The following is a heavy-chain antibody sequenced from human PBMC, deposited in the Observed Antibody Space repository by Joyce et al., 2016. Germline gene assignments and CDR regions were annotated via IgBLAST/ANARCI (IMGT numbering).Heavy chain of an antibody. CDR2: ISNDGTKI. Sequence: QVQLVESGGGVVQPGRSLTLACAASGFTFSNFDMHWVRQVPGKGLEWVGLISNDGTKIDQADSVKGRFTISRDNTKSTIYLHSSSLRTEDTGVFYCTRGKGARGYSSLFFFWGQGTLLTVSS. CDR3: TRGKGARGYSSLFFF. CDR1: GFTFSNFD. V-gene: IGHV3-30*03. J-gene: IGHJ4*02. D-gene: IGHD5-12*01.